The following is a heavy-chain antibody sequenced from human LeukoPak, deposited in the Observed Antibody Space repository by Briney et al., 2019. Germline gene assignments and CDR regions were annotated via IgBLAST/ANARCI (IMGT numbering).Heavy chain of an antibody. V-gene: IGHV4-30-4*01. CDR1: GGSISSGDYY. CDR2: IYYSGST. D-gene: IGHD2-8*02. Sequence: SETLSLTCTVSGGSISSGDYYWSWIRQPPGKGLEWIGYIYYSGSTYYNPSLKSQVTISVGTSENQFSLRLSSVTAADTAVYYCARTSRTGEPEYFQHWGQGTLVTVSS. J-gene: IGHJ1*01. CDR3: ARTSRTGEPEYFQH.